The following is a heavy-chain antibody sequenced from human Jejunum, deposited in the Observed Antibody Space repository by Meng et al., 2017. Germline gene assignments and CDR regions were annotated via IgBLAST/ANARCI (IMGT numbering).Heavy chain of an antibody. CDR3: ARHESGTMIRGKNYYYYYYDLDV. V-gene: IGHV5-51*01. Sequence: GGSLRLSCKGSGYTFTNYWVGWVRQMPGKGLEWVGNIYPGDSGDSDVRYSPAFEGQVTISADRSTTAVYLRWSSLRASDTAIYYCARHESGTMIRGKNYYYYYYDLDVWGQGTTVTVSS. CDR2: IYPGDSGDSDV. J-gene: IGHJ6*02. D-gene: IGHD3-10*01. CDR1: GYTFTNYW.